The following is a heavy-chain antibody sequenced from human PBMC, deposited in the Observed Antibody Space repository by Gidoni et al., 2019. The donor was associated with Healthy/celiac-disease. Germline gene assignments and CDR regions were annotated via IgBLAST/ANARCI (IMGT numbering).Heavy chain of an antibody. J-gene: IGHJ4*02. CDR2: MSGSGGRT. Sequence: EVQLLESVGVLVQPEGSLRLSCAASGFTFSSYAMSWVRQAPGKGLEWVSAMSGSGGRTYYADSVKARFTISRDNSKNTLYLQMNSLRAEDTDVYYGAKGAKWELILFDYWGQGTLVTVSS. V-gene: IGHV3-23*01. D-gene: IGHD1-26*01. CDR3: AKGAKWELILFDY. CDR1: GFTFSSYA.